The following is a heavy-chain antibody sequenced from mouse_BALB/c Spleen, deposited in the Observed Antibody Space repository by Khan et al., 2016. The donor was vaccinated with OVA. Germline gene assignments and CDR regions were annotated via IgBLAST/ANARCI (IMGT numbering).Heavy chain of an antibody. V-gene: IGHV2-6-5*01. CDR3: AKLLCSHYYAMDY. Sequence: QVQLKESGPGLVAPSQSLSITCTVSGFSLTDYGVGWIRQPPGKGLEWLGVIWGGGTTYYNSVLKSRLSISKDNAKRQVFLKMNSLQTDATAMYYCAKLLCSHYYAMDYWAQGTSVTVSS. CDR2: IWGGGTT. CDR1: GFSLTDYG. D-gene: IGHD1-1*02. J-gene: IGHJ4*01.